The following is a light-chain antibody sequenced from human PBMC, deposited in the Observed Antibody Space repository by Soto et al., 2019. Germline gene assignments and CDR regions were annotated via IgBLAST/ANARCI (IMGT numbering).Light chain of an antibody. V-gene: IGLV2-14*01. J-gene: IGLJ2*01. CDR3: SSYKSSSTFVV. Sequence: QSALTQPASVSGSPGQSITISCTGTSSDVGGYNYVSWYQQHPGKAPKLMIYDVSNRPSGVSNRFSGSKSGNTASLTISGLRAEDGAYFYCSSYKSSSTFVVFGGGTKLTVL. CDR1: SSDVGGYNY. CDR2: DVS.